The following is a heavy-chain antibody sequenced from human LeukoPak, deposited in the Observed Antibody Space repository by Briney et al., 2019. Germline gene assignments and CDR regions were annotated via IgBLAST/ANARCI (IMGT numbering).Heavy chain of an antibody. CDR1: LFTFSSYG. J-gene: IGHJ4*02. Sequence: GGSLTLSCAASLFTFSSYGWHWVRQAAGKGLEWVAVIWYDGSNKYYADSVQGRFTISRDNYKNTLYLQMNSLRAEDTAVYYCASVSPTRRVQWGLTYWGQGTLVTVSS. CDR2: IWYDGSNK. CDR3: ASVSPTRRVQWGLTY. V-gene: IGHV3-33*08. D-gene: IGHD1-26*01.